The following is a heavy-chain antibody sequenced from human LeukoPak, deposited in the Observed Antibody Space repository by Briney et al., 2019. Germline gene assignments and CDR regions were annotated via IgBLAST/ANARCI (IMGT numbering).Heavy chain of an antibody. J-gene: IGHJ4*02. CDR3: AKDTYYYGSGSYFFDY. V-gene: IGHV3-30*02. D-gene: IGHD3-10*01. CDR2: IRYDGSNK. CDR1: EFTFSSYA. Sequence: GGSLRLSCAASEFTFSSYAMHWVRQAPGKGLEWVAFIRYDGSNKYYADSVKGRFTISRDNSKNTLYLQMNSLRAEDTAVYYCAKDTYYYGSGSYFFDYWGQGTLVTVSS.